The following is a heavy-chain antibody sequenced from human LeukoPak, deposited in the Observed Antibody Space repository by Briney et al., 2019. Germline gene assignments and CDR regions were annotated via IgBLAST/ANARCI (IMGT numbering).Heavy chain of an antibody. J-gene: IGHJ4*02. CDR3: ARAQGSGSYVDY. Sequence: SETLSLTCTVSGGSISSSDSYWAWVRQPPGKGLEWIGSICFSRTTYYNPSLKSRVTMSIDTSKNHFSLKVASVTAADTAVYYCARAQGSGSYVDYWGQGTLVTVSS. D-gene: IGHD1-26*01. CDR1: GGSISSSDSY. V-gene: IGHV4-39*02. CDR2: ICFSRTT.